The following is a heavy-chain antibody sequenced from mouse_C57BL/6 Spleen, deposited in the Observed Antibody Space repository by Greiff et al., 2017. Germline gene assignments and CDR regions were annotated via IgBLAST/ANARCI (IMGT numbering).Heavy chain of an antibody. CDR3: ARLDSSGYGAMDY. D-gene: IGHD3-2*02. Sequence: ESGPGLVKPSQSLSLTCSVTGYSITSGYYWNWIRQFPGNQLEWMGFISYNGSNNYNPSLKNRISITRDTSQNLFFLKLNTVTTEDTATYYCARLDSSGYGAMDYWGQGTSVTVSS. V-gene: IGHV3-6*01. CDR2: ISYNGSN. CDR1: GYSITSGYY. J-gene: IGHJ4*01.